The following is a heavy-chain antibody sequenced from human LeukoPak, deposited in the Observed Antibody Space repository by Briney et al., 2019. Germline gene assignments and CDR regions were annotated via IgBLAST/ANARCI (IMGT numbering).Heavy chain of an antibody. J-gene: IGHJ3*02. CDR3: ARDLHYAFDI. D-gene: IGHD3-10*01. CDR1: GFSLSGSA. V-gene: IGHV3-64D*09. Sequence: GSLCLSGSAPGFSLSGSAMHWVPQAPVKKMEYVSAITHNGDSTYYVDSVRGRFTISRDNSKNTLYHQMSSLRPEDTAVYCARDLHYAFDIWGEGTMVTASS. CDR2: ITHNGDST.